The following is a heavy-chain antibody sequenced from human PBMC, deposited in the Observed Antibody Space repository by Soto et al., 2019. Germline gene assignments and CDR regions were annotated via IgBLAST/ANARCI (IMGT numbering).Heavy chain of an antibody. J-gene: IGHJ4*02. Sequence: QVQLVQSGAEVKKPGSSVKVSCKASGGTFSSYTISWVRQAPGQGLEWMGRIIPILGIANYAQKFQGRVAINADKSPSTAYMELSSVGREDTVVYCCAGGLDRVGVDYWGQGALVTVCS. CDR1: GGTFSSYT. D-gene: IGHD1-26*01. CDR2: IIPILGIA. CDR3: AGGLDRVGVDY. V-gene: IGHV1-69*02.